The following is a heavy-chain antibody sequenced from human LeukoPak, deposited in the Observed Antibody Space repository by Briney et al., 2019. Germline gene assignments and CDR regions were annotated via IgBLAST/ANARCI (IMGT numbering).Heavy chain of an antibody. CDR3: TRDPVNSGYYYAH. J-gene: IGHJ4*02. CDR1: GFTFSNYW. V-gene: IGHV3-7*01. CDR2: IKEDGSEK. Sequence: GGSLRLSCAASGFTFSNYWMSWVRQAPGEGPEWVANIKEDGSEKYYMDSVKGRFTISRDNAKNSLYLEMNSLRAEDTAVYYCTRDPVNSGYYYAHWGQGTLVTVSS. D-gene: IGHD3-22*01.